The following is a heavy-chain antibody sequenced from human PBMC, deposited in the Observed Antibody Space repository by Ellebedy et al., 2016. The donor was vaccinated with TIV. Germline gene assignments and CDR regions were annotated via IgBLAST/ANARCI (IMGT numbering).Heavy chain of an antibody. CDR3: ARDPPWCYSGADV. CDR2: TYSRTTWIY. D-gene: IGHD2-15*01. V-gene: IGHV6-1*01. CDR1: GDSVSNGGST. J-gene: IGHJ6*02. Sequence: SQTLSLTCAISGDSVSNGGSTWNWIRQSPSRGLEWLGRTYSRTTWIYNYAVSVKGRITINPDTSNNQLSLHLNSVTPEDTAVYYCARDPPWCYSGADVWGQGTTVTVSS.